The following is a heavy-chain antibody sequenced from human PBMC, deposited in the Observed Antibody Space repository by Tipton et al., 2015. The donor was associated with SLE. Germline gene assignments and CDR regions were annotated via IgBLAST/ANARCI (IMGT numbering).Heavy chain of an antibody. D-gene: IGHD2/OR15-2a*01. CDR2: IYSGGST. CDR3: AREGLEYWVSGFGYFDL. Sequence: TLSLTCTVSGGSIYTSAYYWGWIRQPPGKGLEWIGSIYSGGSTYYNPSLKSRVTVSVDTSKNQFSLKLTSVTAADTAVYYCAREGLEYWVSGFGYFDLCGRVTLVTVSS. J-gene: IGHJ2*01. CDR1: GGSIYTSAYY. V-gene: IGHV4-39*07.